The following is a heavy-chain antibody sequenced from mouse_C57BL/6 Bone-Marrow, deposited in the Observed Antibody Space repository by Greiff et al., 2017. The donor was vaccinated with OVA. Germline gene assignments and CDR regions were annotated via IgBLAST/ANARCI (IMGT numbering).Heavy chain of an antibody. CDR3: TRGYYFDY. Sequence: QVQLKESGAELARPGASVKMSCKASGYTFTSYTIHWVKQRPGQGLEWIGYIDPTNDYTNYNQKFKGKATLTADKSSSTAYMQLSSLTSADSAVYYCTRGYYFDYWGQGTTLTVSS. J-gene: IGHJ2*01. CDR1: GYTFTSYT. V-gene: IGHV1-4*01. CDR2: IDPTNDYT.